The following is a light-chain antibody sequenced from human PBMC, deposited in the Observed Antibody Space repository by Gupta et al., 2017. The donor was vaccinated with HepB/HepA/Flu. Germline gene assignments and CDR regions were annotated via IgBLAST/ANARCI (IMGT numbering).Light chain of an antibody. Sequence: QSILTQPPSVSGTPGQKVIISCSGNTSNIGSNFVYWYRQVPGTAPKLLGVMDNQRPSGVPDRFSDARSGTSASLASSGRRPEDEGDYYGATWDDKLSSTSVVFGGGTKVTV. CDR1: TSNIGSNF. CDR2: MDN. V-gene: IGLV1-47*01. J-gene: IGLJ2*01. CDR3: ATWDDKLSSTSVV.